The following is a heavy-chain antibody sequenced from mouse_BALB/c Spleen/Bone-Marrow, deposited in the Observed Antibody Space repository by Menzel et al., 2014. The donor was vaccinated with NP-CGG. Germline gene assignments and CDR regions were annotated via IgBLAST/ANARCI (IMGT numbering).Heavy chain of an antibody. J-gene: IGHJ3*01. V-gene: IGHV5-6-3*01. CDR2: INTNGGEI. CDR1: GFIFSNYG. Sequence: DVHLVESGGGLVQPGGSLKLSCAASGFIFSNYGMSWVRQTPDKRLEFVATINTNGGEIYYPDSVKGRFTISRDNAKNTLYLQMRSLKSEDTAMYYCARGDDYVSWFAYWGQGTLVTVSA. CDR3: ARGDDYVSWFAY. D-gene: IGHD2-4*01.